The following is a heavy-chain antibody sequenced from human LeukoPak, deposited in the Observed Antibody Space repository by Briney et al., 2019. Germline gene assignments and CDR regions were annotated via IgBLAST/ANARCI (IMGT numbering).Heavy chain of an antibody. CDR1: GGSISRYY. CDR3: ARLSKRQQQVWFDP. D-gene: IGHD6-13*01. J-gene: IGHJ5*02. Sequence: SETLSLTCTVSGGSISRYYWSWIRQPPGKGLEWIGYIYCSGSTNYNPSLKSRVTISVDTSKNQFSLKLSSVTAADTAVYYCARLSKRQQQVWFDPWGQGTLVTVSS. CDR2: IYCSGST. V-gene: IGHV4-59*08.